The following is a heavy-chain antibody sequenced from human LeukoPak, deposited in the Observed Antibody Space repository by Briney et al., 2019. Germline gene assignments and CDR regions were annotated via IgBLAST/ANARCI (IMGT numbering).Heavy chain of an antibody. D-gene: IGHD6-13*01. V-gene: IGHV4-59*01. Sequence: PSETLSLTCTVSGGSISSYYWSWIRQPPGKGLEWIGYIYYSGSTNYNPSLKSRVTISVDTSKNQFSLKLSSVTAADTAVYYCASGIAAAIIDFDYWGQGTLVTVSS. CDR2: IYYSGST. CDR1: GGSISSYY. CDR3: ASGIAAAIIDFDY. J-gene: IGHJ4*02.